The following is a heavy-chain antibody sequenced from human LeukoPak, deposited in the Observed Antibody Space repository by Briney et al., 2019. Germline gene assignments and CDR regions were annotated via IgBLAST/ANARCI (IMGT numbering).Heavy chain of an antibody. J-gene: IGHJ5*02. CDR3: ARVEILGYCTSGSCYAVFAP. CDR1: GFTFSTYN. CDR2: ITTSSDHI. Sequence: GGSLTLSCAASGFTFSTYNMNWVRQAPGKGLEWVSSITTSSDHIYYIDSVKGRFTISRDNAKNSLYLQMNNLRAEDTAVYYCARVEILGYCTSGSCYAVFAPWGQGTLVTVSS. D-gene: IGHD2-2*01. V-gene: IGHV3-21*06.